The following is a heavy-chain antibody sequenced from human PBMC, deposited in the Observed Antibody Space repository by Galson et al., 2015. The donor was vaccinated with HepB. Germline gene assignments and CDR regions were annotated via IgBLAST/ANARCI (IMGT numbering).Heavy chain of an antibody. V-gene: IGHV4-34*01. CDR2: INHSGST. Sequence: ETLSLTCAVYGGSFSGYYWSWIRQPPGKGLEWIGEINHSGSTNYNPSLKSRVTISVDTSKSQFSLKLSSVTAADTAVYYCARLPLGYCSGGSCKYNTKYDYWGQGTLVTVSS. J-gene: IGHJ4*02. CDR1: GGSFSGYY. CDR3: ARLPLGYCSGGSCKYNTKYDY. D-gene: IGHD2-15*01.